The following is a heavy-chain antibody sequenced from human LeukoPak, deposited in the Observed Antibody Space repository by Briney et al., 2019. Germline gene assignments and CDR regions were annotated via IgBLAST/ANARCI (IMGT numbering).Heavy chain of an antibody. D-gene: IGHD6-6*01. Sequence: ASVKVSCKASGGTFSSYAISWVRQAPGQGLEWMGGIIPIFGTANYAQKFQGRVTITTDESTSTAYMELSSLRSEDTAVYYCARVEQLVAGRWFDPWGQGTLVTVSS. CDR3: ARVEQLVAGRWFDP. CDR1: GGTFSSYA. J-gene: IGHJ5*02. V-gene: IGHV1-69*05. CDR2: IIPIFGTA.